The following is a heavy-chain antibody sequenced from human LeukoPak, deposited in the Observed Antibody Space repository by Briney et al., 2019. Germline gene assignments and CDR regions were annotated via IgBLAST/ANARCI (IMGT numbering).Heavy chain of an antibody. J-gene: IGHJ4*02. D-gene: IGHD1-26*01. CDR3: TREYSGSFDY. CDR1: GFTFGNAW. V-gene: IGHV3-15*01. CDR2: IKSKTDGGTT. Sequence: GGSLRLSCAASGFTFGNAWMSWVRQAPGKGLEWVGRIKSKTDGGTTDYAAPVKGRFTISRDDSKNTLHLQMNSLKIEDTAMYYCTREYSGSFDYWGQGALVTVSS.